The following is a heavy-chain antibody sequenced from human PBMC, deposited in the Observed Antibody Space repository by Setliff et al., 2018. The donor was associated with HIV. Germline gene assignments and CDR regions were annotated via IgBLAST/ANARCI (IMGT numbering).Heavy chain of an antibody. CDR2: INHSGST. CDR1: GGSFSDYY. J-gene: IGHJ5*01. Sequence: SSETLSLTCAVYGGSFSDYYWSWIRQPPGKGLEWIGEINHSGSTNYNPSLKRRVTISVDTSKNQFSLKLNSVTAADTAVYYCASVRLELRQYWFDSWGQGSPVTVSS. V-gene: IGHV4-34*01. D-gene: IGHD1-7*01. CDR3: ASVRLELRQYWFDS.